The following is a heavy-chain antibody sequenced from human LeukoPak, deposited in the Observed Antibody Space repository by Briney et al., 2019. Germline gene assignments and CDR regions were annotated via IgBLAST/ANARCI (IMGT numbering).Heavy chain of an antibody. D-gene: IGHD2-2*01. CDR1: GGSVSSGSYY. Sequence: SETLSLTCTVSGGSVSSGSYYWSWIRQPPGKGLEWIGYIYYSGSTNYNPSLKSRVTISVDTSKNQFSLKPSSVTAADTAVYYCAREVQRRIVVVPAARNRVFDYWGQGTLVTVSS. J-gene: IGHJ4*02. V-gene: IGHV4-61*01. CDR3: AREVQRRIVVVPAARNRVFDY. CDR2: IYYSGST.